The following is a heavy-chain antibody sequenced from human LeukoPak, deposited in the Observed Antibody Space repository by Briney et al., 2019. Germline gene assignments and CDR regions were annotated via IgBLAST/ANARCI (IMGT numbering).Heavy chain of an antibody. CDR1: GFTFSSYS. J-gene: IGHJ4*02. CDR2: ISSSSSYI. D-gene: IGHD6-25*01. V-gene: IGHV3-21*01. CDR3: GRGAAAAGIYFDY. Sequence: PGGSLRLSCAASGFTFSSYSMNWVRQAPGKGLEWVSSISSSSSYIYYADSVKGRFTISRDNAKNSLYLQMNSLRAEDTAVYYCGRGAAAAGIYFDYWGQGTLVTVSS.